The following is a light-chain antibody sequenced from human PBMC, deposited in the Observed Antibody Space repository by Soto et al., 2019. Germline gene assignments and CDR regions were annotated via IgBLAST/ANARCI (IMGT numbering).Light chain of an antibody. CDR2: WAS. V-gene: IGKV4-1*01. CDR3: QQYYTTPQT. CDR1: QSVLYSSNNKNY. J-gene: IGKJ1*01. Sequence: DIVMTQSPDSLAVSLGERATINCKSSQSVLYSSNNKNYLAWYQQKSGQPPKLLIYWASTRESGVPDRFSGSGSGTDFTLTISSLQAEDVALYYCQQYYTTPQTFGQGTKVEIK.